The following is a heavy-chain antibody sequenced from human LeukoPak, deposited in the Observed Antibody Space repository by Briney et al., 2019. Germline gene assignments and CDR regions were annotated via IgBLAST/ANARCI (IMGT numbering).Heavy chain of an antibody. CDR1: GFNFRTYS. D-gene: IGHD3-22*01. Sequence: GGSLRLSCEASGFNFRTYSMDWLRQAPGKGLEWVSFIASGGTTHYADSVKGRFTISRDNAKNSVYLQMNSLRAEDTAVYYCVRDPYKDSNNYPGYWGQGTLVAVSS. J-gene: IGHJ4*02. CDR2: IASGGTT. V-gene: IGHV3-48*01. CDR3: VRDPYKDSNNYPGY.